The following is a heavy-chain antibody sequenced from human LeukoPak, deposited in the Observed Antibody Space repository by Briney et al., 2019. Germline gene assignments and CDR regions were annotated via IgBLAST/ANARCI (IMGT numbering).Heavy chain of an antibody. Sequence: GSLRLSCAASGFTFSSYGMHWVRQAPGKGLEWVAVIWYDGSNKYYADSVKGRFTISRDNSKNTLYLQMNSLRAEGTAVYYCAKDRIAAAGTWFDYWGQGTQVTVSS. CDR2: IWYDGSNK. CDR1: GFTFSSYG. CDR3: AKDRIAAAGTWFDY. J-gene: IGHJ4*02. D-gene: IGHD6-13*01. V-gene: IGHV3-33*06.